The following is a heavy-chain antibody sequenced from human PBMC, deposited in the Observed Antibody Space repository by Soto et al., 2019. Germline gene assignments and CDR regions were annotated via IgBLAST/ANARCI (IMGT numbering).Heavy chain of an antibody. V-gene: IGHV3-23*01. CDR3: AKDIPPTHLTPPKGGFDL. D-gene: IGHD2-21*01. CDR2: ISGSGAYT. J-gene: IGHJ2*01. CDR1: GFTFTSYA. Sequence: EVQLLESGGGLVQPGGSLRLSCAASGFTFTSYAMTWVRQAPGKGLEWVSAISGSGAYTYYADSVKGRFTISKDNPKNTLYLQMNSLRAEDTAVYYCAKDIPPTHLTPPKGGFDLWGRGTLVTVSS.